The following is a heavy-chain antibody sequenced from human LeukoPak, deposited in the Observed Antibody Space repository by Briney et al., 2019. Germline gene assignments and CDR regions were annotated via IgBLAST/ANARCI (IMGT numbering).Heavy chain of an antibody. CDR2: ISYDGSNK. CDR3: AKGHVYGDYVGWFDP. V-gene: IGHV3-30*18. CDR1: GFTFSSYG. D-gene: IGHD4-17*01. Sequence: GGSLRLSCAASGFTFSSYGMHWVRQAPGKGLEWVAVISYDGSNKYYADSVKGRFTISRDNSKNTLYLQMNSLRAEDTAVYYCAKGHVYGDYVGWFDPWGQGTLVTVSS. J-gene: IGHJ5*02.